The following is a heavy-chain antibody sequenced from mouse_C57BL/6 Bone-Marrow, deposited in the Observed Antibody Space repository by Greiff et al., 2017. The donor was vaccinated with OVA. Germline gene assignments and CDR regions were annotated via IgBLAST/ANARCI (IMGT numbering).Heavy chain of an antibody. CDR1: GYAFTNYL. V-gene: IGHV1-54*01. D-gene: IGHD5-2*01. J-gene: IGHJ3*01. Sequence: VQLQQSGAELVRPGTSVKVSCKASGYAFTNYLIDWVKQRPGQGLEWIGVINPGSGGTNYNEKFKGKATLTAEKSSSTAYMQLSTLTSEDSTVYFCAREYSGSGPWLAYWGQGNLVTASA. CDR3: AREYSGSGPWLAY. CDR2: INPGSGGT.